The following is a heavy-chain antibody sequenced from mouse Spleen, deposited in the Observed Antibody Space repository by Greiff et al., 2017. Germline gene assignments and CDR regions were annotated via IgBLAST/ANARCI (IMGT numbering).Heavy chain of an antibody. CDR1: GYTFTSYT. CDR2: INPSSGYT. D-gene: IGHD1-1*01. V-gene: IGHV1-4*01. CDR3: AREDYYGSWGY. J-gene: IGHJ2*01. Sequence: QVQLKESGAELARPGASVKMSCKASGYTFTSYTMHWVKQRPGQGLEWIGYINPSSGYTKYNQKFKDKATLTADKSSSTAYMQLSSLTSEDSAVYYCAREDYYGSWGYWGQGTTLTVSS.